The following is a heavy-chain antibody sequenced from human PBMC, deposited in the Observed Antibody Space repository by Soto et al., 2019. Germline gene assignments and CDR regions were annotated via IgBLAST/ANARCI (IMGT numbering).Heavy chain of an antibody. V-gene: IGHV3-30*18. Sequence: GGSLRLSCAASGFTFSSYGMHWVGQAPGKGLEWVAVISYDGSNKYYADSVKGRFTISRDNSKNTLYLQMNSLRAEDTAVYYCAKGANLLRFLEWSPTTMDVWGQGTTVTVSS. CDR3: AKGANLLRFLEWSPTTMDV. CDR1: GFTFSSYG. J-gene: IGHJ6*02. D-gene: IGHD3-3*01. CDR2: ISYDGSNK.